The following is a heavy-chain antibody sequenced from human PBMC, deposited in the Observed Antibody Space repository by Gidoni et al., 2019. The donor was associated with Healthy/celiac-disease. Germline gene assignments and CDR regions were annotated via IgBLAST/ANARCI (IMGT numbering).Heavy chain of an antibody. CDR1: GITFSSYA. D-gene: IGHD3-22*01. CDR2: ISYDGSNK. V-gene: IGHV3-30-3*01. Sequence: QVQLVASGGGVGQPGRSLRPSCEASGITFSSYAMHWVRQAPGKGLGWVAFISYDGSNKYYADSVKGRFTISRDNSKTPLYLQMNSLRAEDTSVYYCARGDSSGYYYFSELYDYCGQGTLVTVSS. CDR3: ARGDSSGYYYFSELYDY. J-gene: IGHJ4*02.